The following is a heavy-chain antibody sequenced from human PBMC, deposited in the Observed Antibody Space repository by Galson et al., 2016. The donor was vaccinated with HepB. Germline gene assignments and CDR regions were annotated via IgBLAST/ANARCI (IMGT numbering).Heavy chain of an antibody. D-gene: IGHD3-22*01. V-gene: IGHV4-39*01. CDR1: GGSIDNPFYY. Sequence: SETLSLTCTVSGGSIDNPFYYWGWIRQPPGKGLEWIGNVYHSGTTYYNPSLKSPVTISVDTSKNQFSLRLTSVTATDTAVYYCARLGITMNVVVHDAAEIWGRGTLVTVSS. J-gene: IGHJ3*02. CDR2: VYHSGTT. CDR3: ARLGITMNVVVHDAAEI.